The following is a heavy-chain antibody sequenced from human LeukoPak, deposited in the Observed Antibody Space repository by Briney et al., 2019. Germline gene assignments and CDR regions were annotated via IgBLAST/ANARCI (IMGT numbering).Heavy chain of an antibody. Sequence: GGSLRLSCAASGFTFSDYYMSWIRQAPGKGLEWVSYISSSSSYTNYADSVKGRFTISRDNAKNSLYLQMNSLRAEDTAVYYCAFGTSKDYYYYSMDVWGQGTTVTVSS. J-gene: IGHJ6*02. CDR3: AFGTSKDYYYYSMDV. D-gene: IGHD3-10*01. V-gene: IGHV3-11*03. CDR2: ISSSSSYT. CDR1: GFTFSDYY.